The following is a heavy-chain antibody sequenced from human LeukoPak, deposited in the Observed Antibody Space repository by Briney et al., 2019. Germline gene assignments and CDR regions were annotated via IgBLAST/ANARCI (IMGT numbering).Heavy chain of an antibody. CDR2: INPNSGGT. V-gene: IGHV1-2*02. CDR3: ARGRNSGYDYDY. Sequence: ASVKVSCKASGYTFTAFYMHWVRQAPGQGLEWMGWINPNSGGTNYAQKFQGRVTMTRDTSMSTAYMELSGLRSDDTAVYYCARGRNSGYDYDYWGQGTLVTVSS. D-gene: IGHD5-12*01. J-gene: IGHJ4*02. CDR1: GYTFTAFY.